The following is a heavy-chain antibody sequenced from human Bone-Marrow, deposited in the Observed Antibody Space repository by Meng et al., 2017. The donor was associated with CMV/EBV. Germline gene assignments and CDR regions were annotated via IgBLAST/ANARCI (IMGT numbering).Heavy chain of an antibody. D-gene: IGHD1-26*01. Sequence: GESLKISCAASGFTFDDFGMSWVRQAPGKGLEWVSGITWNGGSIDYADSVKGRFTISRDNAKNSLYLQMNSLRAEDTAVYYCSRGWGDYFDYWGQGTLVTVSS. J-gene: IGHJ4*02. CDR3: SRGWGDYFDY. CDR1: GFTFDDFG. V-gene: IGHV3-20*04. CDR2: ITWNGGSI.